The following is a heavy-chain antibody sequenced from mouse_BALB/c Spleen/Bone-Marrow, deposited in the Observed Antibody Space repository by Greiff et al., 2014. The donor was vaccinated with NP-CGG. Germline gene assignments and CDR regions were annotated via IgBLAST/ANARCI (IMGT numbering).Heavy chain of an antibody. V-gene: IGHV1-18*01. CDR2: INPYNGGT. CDR1: GYSFTGYT. Sequence: VHVKQSGPELVKPGASMKISCKASGYSFTGYTMNWVKQSHGKNLEWIGLINPYNGGTSYNQKFEGKATLTVDKSSSTAYMELLSLTSEDSAVYYCARDYYGSSYGFAYWGQGTLVTVSA. J-gene: IGHJ3*01. D-gene: IGHD1-1*01. CDR3: ARDYYGSSYGFAY.